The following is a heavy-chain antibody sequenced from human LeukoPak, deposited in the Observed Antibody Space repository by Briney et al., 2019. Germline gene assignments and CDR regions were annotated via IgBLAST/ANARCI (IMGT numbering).Heavy chain of an antibody. J-gene: IGHJ4*02. Sequence: ASVKVSCKASGYTFNGYYMHWVRQAPGQGLEWMGWINPNSGGTNYAQKFQGRVTMTRDTSISTAYMELSRLRSDDTAVYYCASQFWWAAVTGTALDCWGQGTLVTVSS. V-gene: IGHV1-2*02. CDR2: INPNSGGT. D-gene: IGHD6-19*01. CDR1: GYTFNGYY. CDR3: ASQFWWAAVTGTALDC.